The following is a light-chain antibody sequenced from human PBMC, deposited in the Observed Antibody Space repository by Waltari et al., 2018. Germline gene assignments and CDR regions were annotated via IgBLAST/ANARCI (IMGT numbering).Light chain of an antibody. CDR3: QVWDSYSVHMV. CDR1: NIGSKR. Sequence: SYVLTQPPSVSVAPGKTARITCGGDNIGSKRVHGYQQQPGPAPVLVVYDDGDRPSGIPERFSGFSSGNTATLTITRVEAGDEADYYCQVWDSYSVHMVFGGGTKLTVL. V-gene: IGLV3-21*03. CDR2: DDG. J-gene: IGLJ2*01.